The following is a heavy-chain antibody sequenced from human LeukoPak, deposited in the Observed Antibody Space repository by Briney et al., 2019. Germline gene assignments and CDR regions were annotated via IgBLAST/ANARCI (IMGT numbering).Heavy chain of an antibody. V-gene: IGHV4-59*01. J-gene: IGHJ6*04. Sequence: SVTLSFTSSGYSVSSNSYSWSWIRQPPGKGLEWIGYTYYSGSSNYNPSLKSKITITVDTSKTQFSLKLSSVTAADTAVYYCARDRPGFSGYYYGMDVWGKGTTVAVSS. CDR1: SVSSNSYS. CDR3: ARDRPGFSGYYYGMDV. D-gene: IGHD3-10*01. CDR2: TYYSGSS.